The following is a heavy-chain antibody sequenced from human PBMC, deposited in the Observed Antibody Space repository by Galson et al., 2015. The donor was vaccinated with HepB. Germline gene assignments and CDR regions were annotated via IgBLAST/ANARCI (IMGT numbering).Heavy chain of an antibody. J-gene: IGHJ5*02. CDR2: INPSGGST. Sequence: SVKVSCKASGYTFTSYYMHWVRQAPGQGLEWMGIINPSGGSTSYAQKFQGRVTMTRDTSTSTVYMELSSLRSEDTAVYYCARGLRPITIFGVVSGWFDPWGQGTLVTVSS. V-gene: IGHV1-46*01. CDR3: ARGLRPITIFGVVSGWFDP. CDR1: GYTFTSYY. D-gene: IGHD3-3*01.